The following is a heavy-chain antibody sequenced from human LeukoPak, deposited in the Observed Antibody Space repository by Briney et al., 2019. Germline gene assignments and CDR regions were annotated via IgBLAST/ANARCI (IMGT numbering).Heavy chain of an antibody. CDR3: ASSSREYSYGYHFDY. D-gene: IGHD5-18*01. Sequence: SETLSLTCTVSGGSISSYYWSWIRQPPGKGLEWIGYIYYSGSTYYNPSLKSRVTISVDTSKNQFSLKLSSVTAADTAVYYCASSSREYSYGYHFDYWGQGTLVTVSS. V-gene: IGHV4-59*12. CDR1: GGSISSYY. J-gene: IGHJ4*02. CDR2: IYYSGST.